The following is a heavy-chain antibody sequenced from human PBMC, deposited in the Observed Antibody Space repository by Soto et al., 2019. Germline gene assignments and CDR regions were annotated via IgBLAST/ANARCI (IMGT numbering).Heavy chain of an antibody. Sequence: GGSLRLSCAASGFTFSSYWMSWVRQAPGKGLEWVANIKQDGSEKYYVDSVKGRFTISRDNAKNSLYLQMNSLRAEDTAVYYCAREGPYSGSYYAGDAFDIWGQGTMVTVSS. D-gene: IGHD1-26*01. J-gene: IGHJ3*02. CDR2: IKQDGSEK. CDR1: GFTFSSYW. V-gene: IGHV3-7*03. CDR3: AREGPYSGSYYAGDAFDI.